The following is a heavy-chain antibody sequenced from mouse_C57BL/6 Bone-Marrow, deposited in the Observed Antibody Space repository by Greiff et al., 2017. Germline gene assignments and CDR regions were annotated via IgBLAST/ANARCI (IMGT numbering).Heavy chain of an antibody. J-gene: IGHJ4*01. CDR1: GYTFTNYW. CDR2: MHPNGGSP. Sequence: QVQLQQPGAELVKPGASVKLSCKASGYTFTNYWMHWVKQRPGQGLEWIGMMHPNGGSPDYNEKFKSEATLSVDKSSRTAYMGLSSLTSEDSAVYYCARSYDYDDYIMDYWGQGTSVTVSS. CDR3: ARSYDYDDYIMDY. V-gene: IGHV1-64*01. D-gene: IGHD2-4*01.